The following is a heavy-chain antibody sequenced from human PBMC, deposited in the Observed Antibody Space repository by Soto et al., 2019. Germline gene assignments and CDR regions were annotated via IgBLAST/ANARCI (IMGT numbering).Heavy chain of an antibody. Sequence: EVQLVESGGGLVQPGGSLRLSCAASGFTFSSYWMHWVRQAPGKGLVWVSRINSDGSSTSYADSVKDRFTISRDNAKNTLYLQMNSLRAEDTAVYYCARVGYCSSTSCTGVKYFQHWGQGTLVTVSS. V-gene: IGHV3-74*01. D-gene: IGHD2-2*01. CDR3: ARVGYCSSTSCTGVKYFQH. CDR1: GFTFSSYW. J-gene: IGHJ1*01. CDR2: INSDGSST.